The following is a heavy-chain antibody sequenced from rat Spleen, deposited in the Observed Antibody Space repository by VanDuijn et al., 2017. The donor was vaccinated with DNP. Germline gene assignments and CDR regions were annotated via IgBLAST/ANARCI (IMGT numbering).Heavy chain of an antibody. V-gene: IGHV5-29*01. Sequence: EVQLVESGGGPVQPGRSLKLSCVASGFIFSNYWMTWIRQAPGKGLEWVAAISYDGRSAYYRDSVKGRFTISRDNEKNIVCLQMDSLRSEDTATYYCARRVPHDNYFDYWGQGVMVTVSS. CDR2: ISYDGRSA. J-gene: IGHJ2*01. CDR3: ARRVPHDNYFDY. D-gene: IGHD1-7*01. CDR1: GFIFSNYW.